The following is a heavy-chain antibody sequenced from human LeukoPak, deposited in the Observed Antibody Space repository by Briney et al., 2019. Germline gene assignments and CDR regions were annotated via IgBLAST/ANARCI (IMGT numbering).Heavy chain of an antibody. CDR2: ISSSSSYI. J-gene: IGHJ6*02. CDR1: GFTFSSYS. CDR3: ARAGCSSTSCYRGYYYYGMDV. Sequence: GGSLRLSCAASGFTFSSYSMNWVRQAPGKGLEWVSYISSSSSYIYYADSVKGRFTIPRDNAKNSLYLQMNSLRAEDTAVYYCARAGCSSTSCYRGYYYYGMDVWGQGTTVTVSS. D-gene: IGHD2-2*01. V-gene: IGHV3-21*01.